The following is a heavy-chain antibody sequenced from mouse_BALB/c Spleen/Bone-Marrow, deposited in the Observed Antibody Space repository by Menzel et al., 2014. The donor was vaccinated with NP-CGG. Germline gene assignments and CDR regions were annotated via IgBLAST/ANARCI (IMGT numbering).Heavy chain of an antibody. D-gene: IGHD1-2*01. J-gene: IGHJ3*01. Sequence: EVKLMESGGGLVQPGGSLKLSCAASGFDFSRYWMSWVRQAPGRGLEWIGEINPDSSTINYTPYLKDKFIISRDNAKNTLYLQKSKVRSEDTALYYCTRLHYYGYSAYWGQGTLVTVST. CDR3: TRLHYYGYSAY. CDR2: INPDSSTI. V-gene: IGHV4-1*02. CDR1: GFDFSRYW.